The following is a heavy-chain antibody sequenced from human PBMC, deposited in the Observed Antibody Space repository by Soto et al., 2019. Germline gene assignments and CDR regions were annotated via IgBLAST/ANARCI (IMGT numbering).Heavy chain of an antibody. J-gene: IGHJ4*02. CDR3: ARESPYYVSSDSYLDY. CDR2: TYYRSRWYN. D-gene: IGHD3-16*01. V-gene: IGHV6-1*01. Sequence: PSQTLSLTCAISGDSVSGNSAAWNWIRQSPSRGLEWLGRTYYRSRWYNDYAVSVKSRITVTSDTSKNQFSLHLNSVTPEDTAVYYCARESPYYVSSDSYLDYWGQGALVTVSS. CDR1: GDSVSGNSAA.